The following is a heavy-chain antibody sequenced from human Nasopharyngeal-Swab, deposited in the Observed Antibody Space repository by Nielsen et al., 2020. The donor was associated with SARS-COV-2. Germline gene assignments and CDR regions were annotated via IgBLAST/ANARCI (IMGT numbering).Heavy chain of an antibody. J-gene: IGHJ5*02. CDR3: ARSPGRQQWLVQEDWFDP. CDR1: GCSISSYY. D-gene: IGHD6-19*01. CDR2: IYYSGST. Sequence: SETLSLTCTVSGCSISSYYWSWISQPPGKGLEWIGYIYYSGSTNYNPSLKSRVTISVDTSKNQFTLKLSSATAADTAVYYCARSPGRQQWLVQEDWFDPWGQGTLVTVSS. V-gene: IGHV4-59*13.